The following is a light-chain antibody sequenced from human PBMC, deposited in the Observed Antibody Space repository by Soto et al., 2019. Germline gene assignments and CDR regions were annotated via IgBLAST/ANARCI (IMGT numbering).Light chain of an antibody. J-gene: IGKJ4*01. Sequence: DLEMSQAPSTLFASVRGAASSESVASLGISNYLAWYQQKPGKVPNLLIYAASTLQSGVPSRFSGSGSGTDFTLTISSLQPEDVATYYCQQLNSYPLTVGGGTKVDIK. CDR3: QQLNSYPLT. V-gene: IGKV1-27*01. CDR1: LGISNY. CDR2: AAS.